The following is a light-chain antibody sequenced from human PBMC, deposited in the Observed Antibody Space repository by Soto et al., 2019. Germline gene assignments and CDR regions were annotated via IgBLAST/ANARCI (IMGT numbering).Light chain of an antibody. V-gene: IGKV3-15*01. CDR2: GVS. Sequence: RASQSVSSKLAWFQQKPGQAPSLLIYGVSTRATGVPVRFSGIGSGTEFALTVSCLQSEGFAVYYCQQYNTWPHTLGQGTKVDIK. J-gene: IGKJ2*01. CDR3: QQYNTWPHT. CDR1: QSVSSK.